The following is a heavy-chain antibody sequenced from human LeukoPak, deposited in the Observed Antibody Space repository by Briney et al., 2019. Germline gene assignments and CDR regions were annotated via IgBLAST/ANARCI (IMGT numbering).Heavy chain of an antibody. CDR3: ATLSTTVAFDY. Sequence: GGSLRLSCAASGFTFSSYSMNWVRQAPGKGLEWVSSISSSSSYIYYADSMKGRFTISRDNAKNSLYLQMNSLRAEDTAVYYCATLSTTVAFDYWGQGTLVTVSS. CDR2: ISSSSSYI. J-gene: IGHJ4*02. D-gene: IGHD4-23*01. V-gene: IGHV3-21*01. CDR1: GFTFSSYS.